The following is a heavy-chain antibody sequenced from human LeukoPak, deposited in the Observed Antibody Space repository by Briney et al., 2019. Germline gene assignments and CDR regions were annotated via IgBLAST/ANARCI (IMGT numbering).Heavy chain of an antibody. CDR2: INPNSGGT. J-gene: IGHJ4*02. CDR3: ARARHMITFGGVIVIPHLFDY. D-gene: IGHD3-16*02. Sequence: ASVKVSCKASGYTFTGYYMHWVRQAPGQGLEWMGWINPNSGGTNYAQKFQGRVTMTRDTSISTAYMELSRLRSDDTAVYYCARARHMITFGGVIVIPHLFDYWGQGTLVTVSS. V-gene: IGHV1-2*02. CDR1: GYTFTGYY.